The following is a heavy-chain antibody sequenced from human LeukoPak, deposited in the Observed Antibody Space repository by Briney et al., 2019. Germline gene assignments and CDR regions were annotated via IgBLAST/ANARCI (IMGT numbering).Heavy chain of an antibody. J-gene: IGHJ3*02. CDR3: ARSPVSDSSGREPFDI. Sequence: PSETLSLXCAVYGGSFSGYYWSWNRQPPGKGLEWIGEINHSGSTNYNPSLKSRVTISVDTSKNQFSLKLSSVTAADTAVYYCARSPVSDSSGREPFDIWGQGTMVTVSS. D-gene: IGHD3-22*01. V-gene: IGHV4-34*01. CDR1: GGSFSGYY. CDR2: INHSGST.